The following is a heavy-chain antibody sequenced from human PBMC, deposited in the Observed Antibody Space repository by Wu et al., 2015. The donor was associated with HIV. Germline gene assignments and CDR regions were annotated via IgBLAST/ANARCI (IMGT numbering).Heavy chain of an antibody. V-gene: IGHV1-69*13. CDR3: ARGPSTTAKEVGGYWLDP. J-gene: IGHJ5*02. D-gene: IGHD3-16*01. CDR1: GGSFRSQP. CDR2: IFPLFGTT. Sequence: QVQLVQSGAEVKKPGSSVKVSCKTSGGSFRSQPISWVRQAPGQGLEWMGKIFPLFGTTNYAQDFQGRVTITADESTSTAYVELSSLRSEDTAIYYCARGPSTTAKEVGGYWLDPWGQGTLVTSPQ.